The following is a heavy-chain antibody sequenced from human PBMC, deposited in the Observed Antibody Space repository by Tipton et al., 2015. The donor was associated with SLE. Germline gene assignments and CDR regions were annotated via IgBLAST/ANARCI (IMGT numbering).Heavy chain of an antibody. V-gene: IGHV4-38-2*02. J-gene: IGHJ4*02. D-gene: IGHD1-26*01. CDR2: IYRTGTT. Sequence: LRLSCIVSDDSVSSAYYWAWIRQPPGKGLQWIACIYRTGTTYVNPSLKSRVSMSMDTSNNRFSLTMTSLTVADTAVYYCARSWSGRREFDYWGQGTLVTVSS. CDR1: DDSVSSAYY. CDR3: ARSWSGRREFDY.